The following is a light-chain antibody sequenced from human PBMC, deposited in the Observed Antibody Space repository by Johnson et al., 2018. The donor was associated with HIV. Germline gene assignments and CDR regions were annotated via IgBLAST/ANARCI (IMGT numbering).Light chain of an antibody. CDR2: ENN. CDR1: SSNIGNNY. CDR3: GTWESSLRAHFV. J-gene: IGLJ1*01. V-gene: IGLV1-51*02. Sequence: QSVLTQPPSVSAAPGQKVTISCSGSSSNIGNNYVSWYHQLPGAAPKLLIYENNKRPQGIPDRFFGPKSGTAATLGITGLQMGDEAAYYCGTWESSLRAHFVFGTVTEVTDL.